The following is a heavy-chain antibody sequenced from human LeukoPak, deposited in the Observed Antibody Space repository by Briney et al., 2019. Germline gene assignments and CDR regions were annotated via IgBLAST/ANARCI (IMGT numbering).Heavy chain of an antibody. J-gene: IGHJ3*02. D-gene: IGHD2-2*01. Sequence: SETLSLTCTVSGGSISSYYWSWIRQPPGKGLEWIGYIYYSGSTNYNPSLESRVTISVDTSKNQFSLKLSSVTAADTAVYYCARYTPLGYCSSTSCQGGAFDIWGQGTMVTVSS. CDR2: IYYSGST. CDR1: GGSISSYY. V-gene: IGHV4-59*01. CDR3: ARYTPLGYCSSTSCQGGAFDI.